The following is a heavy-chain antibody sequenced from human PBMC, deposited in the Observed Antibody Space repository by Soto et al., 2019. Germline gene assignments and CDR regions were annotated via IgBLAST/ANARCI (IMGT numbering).Heavy chain of an antibody. V-gene: IGHV4-31*03. Sequence: SETLSLTCTVSGAALSSGNYYWIWIRPVPGKGLEWIGHIYVTGAVDYNPSLRDRITISQDTSERQFSLNLRLVTAADTAVYYCARLRIATNNYKWFDPWGQGTLVTVSS. D-gene: IGHD2-21*01. CDR1: GAALSSGNYY. CDR3: ARLRIATNNYKWFDP. J-gene: IGHJ5*02. CDR2: IYVTGAV.